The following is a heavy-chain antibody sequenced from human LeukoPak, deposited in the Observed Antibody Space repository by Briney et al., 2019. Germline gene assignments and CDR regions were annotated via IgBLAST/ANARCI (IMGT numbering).Heavy chain of an antibody. CDR1: GFTFSSYA. CDR2: ISGSGGST. V-gene: IGHV3-23*01. Sequence: PGGSLRLSCAASGFTFSSYAMSWVRQAPGEGLEWVSAISGSGGSTYYADSVKGRFTISRDNSKNTLYLQMNSLRAEDTAVYYCAKASKYDSSGYGAFDIWGQGTMVTVSS. D-gene: IGHD3-22*01. CDR3: AKASKYDSSGYGAFDI. J-gene: IGHJ3*02.